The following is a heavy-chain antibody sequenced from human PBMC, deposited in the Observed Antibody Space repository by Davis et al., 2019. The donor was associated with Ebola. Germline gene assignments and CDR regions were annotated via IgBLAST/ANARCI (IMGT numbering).Heavy chain of an antibody. CDR1: GFTFSSYG. CDR2: ISSSASYK. J-gene: IGHJ4*02. V-gene: IGHV3-21*04. Sequence: GGSLRLSCAASGFTFSSYGMHWVRQAPGKGPEWVSSISSSASYKNYADSVKGRFTISRDDAKKSLYLQMDSLRAEDTAVYYCAKDQVPDGVWTVDYWGQGTLVTVSS. D-gene: IGHD4-17*01. CDR3: AKDQVPDGVWTVDY.